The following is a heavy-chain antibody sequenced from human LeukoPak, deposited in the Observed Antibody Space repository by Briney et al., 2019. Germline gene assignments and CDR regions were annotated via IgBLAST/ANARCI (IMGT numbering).Heavy chain of an antibody. CDR2: IYYSGST. D-gene: IGHD6-6*01. Sequence: SETLSLTCTVSGVSITTYYRSWLRQPPGKGLDWIGYIYYSGSTNYNPSLKSRVTISVDTSKNQFSLKLSSVTAADTAVYYCARYSSSGNWFDPWGQGTLVTVSS. V-gene: IGHV4-59*01. CDR1: GVSITTYY. CDR3: ARYSSSGNWFDP. J-gene: IGHJ5*02.